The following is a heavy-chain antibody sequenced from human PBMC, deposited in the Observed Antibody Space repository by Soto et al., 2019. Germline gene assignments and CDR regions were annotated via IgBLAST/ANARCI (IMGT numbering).Heavy chain of an antibody. CDR2: IKFDGSEK. J-gene: IGHJ4*02. CDR3: AKDGGYCSSTTCYSPRNHYFDS. Sequence: GGSLRLSCAASGFTFSDYWMSWVRQAPGKGPEWVANIKFDGSEKQYVDSVKGRFSISRDNSGNSLFLQMNSLRAGDTAVYYCAKDGGYCSSTTCYSPRNHYFDSWGQGTLVTVSS. CDR1: GFTFSDYW. V-gene: IGHV3-7*03. D-gene: IGHD2-2*01.